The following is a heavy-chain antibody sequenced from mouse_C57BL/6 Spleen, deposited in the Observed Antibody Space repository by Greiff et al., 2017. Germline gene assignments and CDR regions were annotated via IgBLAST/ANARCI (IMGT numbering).Heavy chain of an antibody. CDR3: ARNGDYDETWFAY. V-gene: IGHV2-2*01. CDR1: GFSLTSYG. J-gene: IGHJ3*01. CDR2: IWSGGST. D-gene: IGHD2-4*01. Sequence: VMLVESGPGLVQPSQSLSITCTVSGFSLTSYGVHWVRQSPGKGLEWLGVIWSGGSTDYNAAFISRLSISKDNSKSQVFFKMNSLQADDTAIYYCARNGDYDETWFAYWGQGTLVTVSA.